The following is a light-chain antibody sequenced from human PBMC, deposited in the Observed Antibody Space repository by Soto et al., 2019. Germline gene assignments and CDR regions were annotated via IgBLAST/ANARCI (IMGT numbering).Light chain of an antibody. CDR2: TAS. CDR1: QTIRIW. Sequence: DIHMTKSPSTLSGSLWERVTINCRASQTIRIWLAWYQKQPGTAPKLLIYTASTLKSGVPSWCSGRGSGTEFTLTISSLQPDFVASYYCQHYSSYSEAVGGGTKVDIK. J-gene: IGKJ4*01. CDR3: QHYSSYSEA. V-gene: IGKV1-5*03.